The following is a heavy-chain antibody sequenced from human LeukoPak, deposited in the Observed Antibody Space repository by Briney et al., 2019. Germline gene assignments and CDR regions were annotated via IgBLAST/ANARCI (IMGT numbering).Heavy chain of an antibody. V-gene: IGHV1-2*02. CDR2: INPNSGGT. D-gene: IGHD1-7*01. J-gene: IGHJ6*03. Sequence: GASVKVSCKASGYTFTDYHIHWVRQAPGQGLEWMGWINPNSGGTNYAQKFQGRVTMTRDTSISTAYMELSRLRSDDTAVYYCARDHTGTRYMDVWGKGTTVTVSS. CDR3: ARDHTGTRYMDV. CDR1: GYTFTDYH.